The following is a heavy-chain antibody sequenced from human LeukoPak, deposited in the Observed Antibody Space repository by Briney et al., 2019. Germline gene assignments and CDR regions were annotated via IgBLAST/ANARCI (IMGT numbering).Heavy chain of an antibody. V-gene: IGHV3-21*01. D-gene: IGHD2-2*01. Sequence: PGGSLRLSCAASGFTFSSYSMNWVRQAPGEGVEWVSSISSSSSYIYYADSVKGRFTISRDNAKNSLYLQMNSLRAQDTAVYYCARVRTDIVVVPWFDYWGQGTLVTVSS. J-gene: IGHJ4*02. CDR3: ARVRTDIVVVPWFDY. CDR2: ISSSSSYI. CDR1: GFTFSSYS.